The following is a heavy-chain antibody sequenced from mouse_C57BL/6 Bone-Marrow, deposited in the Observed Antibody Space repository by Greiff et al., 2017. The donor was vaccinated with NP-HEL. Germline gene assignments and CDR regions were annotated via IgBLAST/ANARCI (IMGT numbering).Heavy chain of an antibody. CDR2: IWWDDDQ. D-gene: IGHD1-1*01. CDR1: GFSLSTLGMG. V-gene: IGHV8-8*01. CDR3: ARTITTVGATDYYYAMDY. J-gene: IGHJ4*01. Sequence: QVTLKVSGPGILQPSQTLSLTCSFSGFSLSTLGMGVGWIRQPSGKGLEWLAHIWWDDDQYYNPALKRRLPISKDTSKSQVFLKIANVDTADTATYYCARTITTVGATDYYYAMDYWGQGTSVTVSS.